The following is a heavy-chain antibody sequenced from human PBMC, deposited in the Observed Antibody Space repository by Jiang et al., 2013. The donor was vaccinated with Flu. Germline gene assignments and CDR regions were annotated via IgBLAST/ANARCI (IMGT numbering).Heavy chain of an antibody. CDR2: IYPGDSDT. J-gene: IGHJ3*02. Sequence: YSFTSYWIGWVRQMPGKGLEWMGIIYPGDSDTRYSPSFQGQVTISADKSISTAYLQWSSLKASDTAMYYCAREKSVAEGTFDIWGQGTMVTVSS. D-gene: IGHD6-19*01. CDR3: AREKSVAEGTFDI. V-gene: IGHV5-51*01. CDR1: YSFTSYW.